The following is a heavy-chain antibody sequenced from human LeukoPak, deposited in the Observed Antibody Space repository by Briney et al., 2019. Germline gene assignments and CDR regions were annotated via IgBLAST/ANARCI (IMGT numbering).Heavy chain of an antibody. CDR3: ARDPTVTIRYFDL. CDR2: INPSGGST. CDR1: GCTFTSYY. J-gene: IGHJ2*01. D-gene: IGHD4-17*01. V-gene: IGHV1-46*01. Sequence: ASVKVSCKASGCTFTSYYMHWVRQAPGQGLEWMGIINPSGGSTSYAQKFQGRVTMTRDTSTSTVYMELSSLRSEDTAVYYCARDPTVTIRYFDLWGRGTLVTVSS.